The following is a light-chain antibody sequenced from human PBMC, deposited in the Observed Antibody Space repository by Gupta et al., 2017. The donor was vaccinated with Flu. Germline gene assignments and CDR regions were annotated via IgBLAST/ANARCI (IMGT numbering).Light chain of an antibody. CDR2: RNY. Sequence: QSMLTQPPSASGTPGQRVTVSCSGTSSNIGSNYVYWYQHLPGTAPNLVIYRNYERPSGVPDRFSGSKSGTSASLAISGLRSEDEADYYCAAWDNSLSGPVFGGGSKLTVL. CDR3: AAWDNSLSGPV. CDR1: SSNIGSNY. J-gene: IGLJ3*02. V-gene: IGLV1-47*01.